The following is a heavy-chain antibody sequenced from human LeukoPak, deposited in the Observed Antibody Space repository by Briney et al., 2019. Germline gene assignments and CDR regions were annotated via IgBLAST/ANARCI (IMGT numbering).Heavy chain of an antibody. CDR3: ARQDGSGIYYFDC. Sequence: GESLKISCEGSGYSFTYYWIGWVRQMPGKGLEWMGVIYPGDSDTRYSPSFQGQVTISADKSISTVYLQWSSLKASDSARYYCARQDGSGIYYFDCWGQGTLVTVSS. V-gene: IGHV5-51*01. D-gene: IGHD3-10*01. J-gene: IGHJ4*02. CDR1: GYSFTYYW. CDR2: IYPGDSDT.